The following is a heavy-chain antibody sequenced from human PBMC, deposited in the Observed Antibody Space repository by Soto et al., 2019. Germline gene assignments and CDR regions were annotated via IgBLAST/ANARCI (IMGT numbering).Heavy chain of an antibody. V-gene: IGHV3-30*18. CDR2: TSYDGSKK. Sequence: QVQLVESGGGVVQPGRSLRLSCAASGFTFTSYGMHWVRQAPGKGLEWVAATSYDGSKKYYVDSVKGRFTISRDNSKNALYLQMDSLRAEDTAVYRCAKGRDSVLYYGMDGWGQGTTVTVSS. D-gene: IGHD2-21*02. CDR1: GFTFTSYG. J-gene: IGHJ6*02. CDR3: AKGRDSVLYYGMDG.